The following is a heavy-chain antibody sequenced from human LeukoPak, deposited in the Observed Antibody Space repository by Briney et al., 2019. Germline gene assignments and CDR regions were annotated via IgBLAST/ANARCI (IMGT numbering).Heavy chain of an antibody. CDR1: GVTFSGSA. D-gene: IGHD3-22*01. V-gene: IGHV3-73*01. CDR2: IRSKTNNSAT. CDR3: RGSGYQY. Sequence: GGSLRLSCAASGVTFSGSAMHWVRQASGQGLEWVGRIRSKTNNSATAYAASVKGRFTISRDDSKNTAYLQMNSLKTEDTAVYYCRGSGYQYWGQGTLVTVSS. J-gene: IGHJ4*02.